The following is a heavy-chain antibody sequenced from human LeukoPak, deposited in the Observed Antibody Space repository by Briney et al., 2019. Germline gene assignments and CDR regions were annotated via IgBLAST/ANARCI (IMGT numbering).Heavy chain of an antibody. CDR2: ISGSGGST. J-gene: IGHJ4*02. Sequence: GGSLRLSCAVSGLTFSRYAMSWVRQAPGKGLEWVSAISGSGGSTYYADSVKGRFTISRDNSKNTLYLQMNSLRAEDTAVYYCAKDTRLGIPTFLDYWGQGTLVTVSS. V-gene: IGHV3-23*01. CDR3: AKDTRLGIPTFLDY. D-gene: IGHD7-27*01. CDR1: GLTFSRYA.